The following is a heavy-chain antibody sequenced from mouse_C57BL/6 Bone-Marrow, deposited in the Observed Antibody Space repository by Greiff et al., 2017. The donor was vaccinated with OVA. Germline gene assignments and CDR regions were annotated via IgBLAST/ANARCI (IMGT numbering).Heavy chain of an antibody. J-gene: IGHJ3*01. CDR2: IYPGDGDT. CDR3: APGYGNYAWFAY. V-gene: IGHV1-80*01. D-gene: IGHD2-1*01. Sequence: QVQLQQSGAELVKPGASVKISCKASGYAFSSYWMNWVKQRPGKGLEWIGQIYPGDGDTNYKGKFKGKATMTADKSSSTAYMQLSSRTSEDSAVYFCAPGYGNYAWFAYWGQGTLVTVSA. CDR1: GYAFSSYW.